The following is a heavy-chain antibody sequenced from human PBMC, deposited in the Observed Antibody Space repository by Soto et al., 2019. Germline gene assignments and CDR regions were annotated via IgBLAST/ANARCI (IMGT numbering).Heavy chain of an antibody. V-gene: IGHV4-38-2*02. CDR2: IYHSGKT. CDR1: VYSTSSGYY. J-gene: IGHJ5*02. Sequence: SETLSLTCVFSVYSTSSGYYWAWVRQPPGKELEWIGSIYHSGKTYYKPSLRSRVTVSVDTSKNQFSMKLISVTAADTAVYYCARDKRVTMIGGWFQPWGQGTLVNVSS. D-gene: IGHD3-22*01. CDR3: ARDKRVTMIGGWFQP.